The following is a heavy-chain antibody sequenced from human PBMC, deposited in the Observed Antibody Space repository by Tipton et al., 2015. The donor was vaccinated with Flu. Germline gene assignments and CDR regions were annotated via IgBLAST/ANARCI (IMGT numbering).Heavy chain of an antibody. Sequence: TLSLTCTVSSGSIRSTNYFCAWIRQPPGKGLEWIAYIYYSGSTNYNPSLKSRATISVDTSKNQFSLRLSSVTAADTGVYYCARSPGVYFDFLGQGTLVTVSS. CDR3: ARSPGVYFDF. CDR2: IYYSGST. D-gene: IGHD3-10*01. CDR1: SGSIRSTNYF. J-gene: IGHJ4*02. V-gene: IGHV4-61*05.